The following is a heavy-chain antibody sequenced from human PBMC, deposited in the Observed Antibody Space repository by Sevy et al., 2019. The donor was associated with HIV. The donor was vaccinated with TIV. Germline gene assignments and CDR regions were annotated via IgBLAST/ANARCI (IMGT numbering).Heavy chain of an antibody. CDR3: ARDSTTRPKVLDY. CDR1: GGSISSYF. V-gene: IGHV4-59*01. D-gene: IGHD1-1*01. J-gene: IGHJ4*02. Sequence: SETLSLTCSVSGGSISSYFWTWVRQSPGKGLEWIGNIYFTGNTDDSPSLKSRVTLSLDTSKSQFSLTLKSVIDADTAIYFCARDSTTRPKVLDYWGQGTLVTVSS. CDR2: IYFTGNT.